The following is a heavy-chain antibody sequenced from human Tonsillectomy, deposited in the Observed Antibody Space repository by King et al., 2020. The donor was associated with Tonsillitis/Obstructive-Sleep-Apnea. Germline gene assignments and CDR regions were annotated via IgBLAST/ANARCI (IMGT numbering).Heavy chain of an antibody. CDR1: DDSITGYY. Sequence: QLQESGPGLVKPSETLSLTCTVSDDSITGYYWSWIRQPPGKGLEWIGYIYYSGSTNYNPSLKSRVTISLEKSKNQFSLKLSSVTAADTAVYYCARQKAAYYDYVWGSYRSNYLDYWGQGTLVTVSS. V-gene: IGHV4-59*08. CDR3: ARQKAAYYDYVWGSYRSNYLDY. D-gene: IGHD3-16*02. J-gene: IGHJ4*02. CDR2: IYYSGST.